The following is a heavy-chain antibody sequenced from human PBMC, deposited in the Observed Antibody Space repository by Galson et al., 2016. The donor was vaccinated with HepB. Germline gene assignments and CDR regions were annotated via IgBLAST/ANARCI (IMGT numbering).Heavy chain of an antibody. CDR3: AREKGYLTNWFFDL. CDR2: IYSDGSA. V-gene: IGHV3-66*02. D-gene: IGHD3-16*02. CDR1: GFVVSTKY. Sequence: LRLSCAASGFVVSTKYMSWVRQAPGKGLEWVSVIYSDGSAYYADSVKGRFTISRDISKNMVDLQMNNLRAEETAVYYCAREKGYLTNWFFDLWGRGTLVTVSS. J-gene: IGHJ2*01.